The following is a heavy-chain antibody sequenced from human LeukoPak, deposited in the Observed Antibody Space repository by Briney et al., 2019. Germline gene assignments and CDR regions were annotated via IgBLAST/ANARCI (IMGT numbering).Heavy chain of an antibody. J-gene: IGHJ4*02. D-gene: IGHD4-17*01. Sequence: PGGSLRLSCAASGFTFSSYGMHWVRQAPGKGLEWVAVIWYDGSNKYYADSVKGRFTISRDNSKNTLYLQMNSLRAEDTAVYYCARGPPYGDYGWVDYWGQGTLVTVSS. CDR2: IWYDGSNK. V-gene: IGHV3-33*01. CDR1: GFTFSSYG. CDR3: ARGPPYGDYGWVDY.